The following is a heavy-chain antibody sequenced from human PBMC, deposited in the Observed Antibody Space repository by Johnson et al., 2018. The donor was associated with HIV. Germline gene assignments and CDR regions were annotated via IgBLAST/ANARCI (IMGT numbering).Heavy chain of an antibody. CDR1: GFTFNDYY. CDR2: IYSGGST. Sequence: EVQLVEPGGGLVKPGGSLRLSCAASGFTSGFTFNDYYMGWIRQAPGKGLEWVSVIYSGGSTYYADSVKGRFTISRDNSKNTLYLQMNSLRAEDTAVYYCATSHGSHGAFDIWGQGTMVTVSS. D-gene: IGHD1-26*01. CDR3: ATSHGSHGAFDI. V-gene: IGHV3-66*01. J-gene: IGHJ3*02.